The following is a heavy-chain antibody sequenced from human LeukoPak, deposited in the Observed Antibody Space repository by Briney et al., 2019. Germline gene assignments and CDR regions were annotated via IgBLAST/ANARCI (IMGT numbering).Heavy chain of an antibody. V-gene: IGHV3-9*01. D-gene: IGHD3-10*01. CDR3: ARDFGGGSYFFDF. J-gene: IGHJ4*01. CDR2: ITWNSVV. CDR1: GFTFEDHA. Sequence: PGGSLRLSCAASGFTFEDHAFHWVRLAPGKGLEWVSGITWNSVVAYVDSVKGRFTISRDNGKNSVYLEMNSLRVEDTALYYCARDFGGGSYFFDFWGHGTLVTVSS.